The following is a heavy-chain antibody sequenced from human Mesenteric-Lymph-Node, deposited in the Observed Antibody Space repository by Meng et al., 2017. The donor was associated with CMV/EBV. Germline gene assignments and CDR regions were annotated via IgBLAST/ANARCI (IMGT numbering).Heavy chain of an antibody. CDR1: GYTFTGYY. CDR2: INTNSGGT. CDR3: ARGTGSSWFDS. J-gene: IGHJ5*01. Sequence: ASVKVSCKASGYTFTGYYMHLVRQAPGQGLEWMGWINTNSGGTNYAQNFQGRVTLTRDTSITTVYMEMNSLRSDDTAVYYCARGTGSSWFDSWGQGSLVTVSS. D-gene: IGHD1-1*01. V-gene: IGHV1-2*02.